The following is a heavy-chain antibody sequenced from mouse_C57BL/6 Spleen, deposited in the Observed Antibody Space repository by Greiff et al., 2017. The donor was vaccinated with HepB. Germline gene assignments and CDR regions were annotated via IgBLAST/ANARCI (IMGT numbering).Heavy chain of an antibody. J-gene: IGHJ3*01. CDR1: GYTFTDYN. V-gene: IGHV1-22*01. CDR2: INPNNGGT. CDR3: AYGRGFAY. D-gene: IGHD1-1*01. Sequence: VQLKESGPELVKPGASVKMSCKASGYTFTDYNMHWVKQSHGKSLEWIGYINPNNGGTSYNQKFKGKATLTVNKSSSTAYMELRSLTSEDSAVYYCAYGRGFAYWGQGTLVTVSA.